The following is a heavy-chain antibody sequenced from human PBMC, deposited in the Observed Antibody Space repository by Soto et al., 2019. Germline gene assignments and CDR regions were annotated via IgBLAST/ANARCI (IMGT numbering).Heavy chain of an antibody. CDR1: GGSISSYY. CDR2: IYYSGST. V-gene: IGHV4-59*08. Sequence: SETLSLTCTVSGGSISSYYWSWIRQPPGKGLEWIGYIYYSGSTNYNPSLKSRVTISVDTSKNQFSLKLSSVTAADTAVYYCARRGRGDLYYFDYWGQGTLVTVSS. J-gene: IGHJ4*02. D-gene: IGHD7-27*01. CDR3: ARRGRGDLYYFDY.